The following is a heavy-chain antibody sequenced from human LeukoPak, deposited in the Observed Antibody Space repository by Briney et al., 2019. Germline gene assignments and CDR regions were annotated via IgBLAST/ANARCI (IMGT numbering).Heavy chain of an antibody. CDR3: ARGFDCSTTSCSCMDV. Sequence: GGSLRLSCVASGFPFSDYYMSWIRQAPGKGLDWVSYISGSGGKIYYADSVKGRFTISRGNAKNSLYLQMNSLRAEDTAVYYCARGFDCSTTSCSCMDVWGQGTTVTVAS. CDR2: ISGSGGKI. D-gene: IGHD2-2*01. CDR1: GFPFSDYY. J-gene: IGHJ6*02. V-gene: IGHV3-11*01.